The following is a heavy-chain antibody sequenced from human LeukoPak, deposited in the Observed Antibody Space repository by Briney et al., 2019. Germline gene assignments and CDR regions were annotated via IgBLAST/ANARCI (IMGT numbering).Heavy chain of an antibody. CDR3: ARHVNTTTGAPIGWFDP. V-gene: IGHV4-39*01. CDR2: IFYSGTT. D-gene: IGHD1-26*01. Sequence: SETLSLTCTVSGGSISSTTDYLGWIRQPPGKGLEWIVSIFYSGTTYYNPSLKSRVTISVDTSKNQFSLKLTSVTAADTAVYYCARHVNTTTGAPIGWFDPWGQGTLVTVSS. CDR1: GGSISSTTDY. J-gene: IGHJ5*02.